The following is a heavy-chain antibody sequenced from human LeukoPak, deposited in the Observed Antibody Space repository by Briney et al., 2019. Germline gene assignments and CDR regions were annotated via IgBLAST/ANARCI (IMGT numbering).Heavy chain of an antibody. CDR2: ISGYNGNT. CDR3: ARDRVFDGRDSSWLFWFDP. J-gene: IGHJ5*02. V-gene: IGHV1-18*04. CDR1: GYTFASYG. Sequence: AASVKVSCKASGYTFASYGITWVRQAPGQGLERMGWISGYNGNTKYAQRFQGRVTMTTDTSTSTAYMELRSLRSDDTAVYYCARDRVFDGRDSSWLFWFDPWGQGTLVTVSS. D-gene: IGHD6-13*01.